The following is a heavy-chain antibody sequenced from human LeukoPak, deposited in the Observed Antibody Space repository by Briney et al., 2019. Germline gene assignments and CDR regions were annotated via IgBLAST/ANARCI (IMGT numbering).Heavy chain of an antibody. CDR3: ARTNPWDLTYYFDY. J-gene: IGHJ4*02. Sequence: PSETLSLTCTVSGGSISSYYWSWIRQPPGKGLEWIGYIYYSGSTNYNPSLKSRVTISVDTSKNQFSLKLSSVTAADTAVYYCARTNPWDLTYYFDYWGQGTLVTVSS. V-gene: IGHV4-59*01. CDR2: IYYSGST. CDR1: GGSISSYY. D-gene: IGHD1-14*01.